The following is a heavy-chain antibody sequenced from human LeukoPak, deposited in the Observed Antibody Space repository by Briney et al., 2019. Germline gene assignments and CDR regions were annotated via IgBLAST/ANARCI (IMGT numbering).Heavy chain of an antibody. Sequence: GGSLRLSCAASGFTFSNYWMSWVRQAPGKGLEWVANIKQDGSERYYVDSVKGRFTISRDNAKSTLYLQMNSLRAEDTAVYYCARGLGSPTDYWGQGTLVTVSS. J-gene: IGHJ4*02. CDR1: GFTFSNYW. D-gene: IGHD1-26*01. CDR3: ARGLGSPTDY. CDR2: IKQDGSER. V-gene: IGHV3-7*02.